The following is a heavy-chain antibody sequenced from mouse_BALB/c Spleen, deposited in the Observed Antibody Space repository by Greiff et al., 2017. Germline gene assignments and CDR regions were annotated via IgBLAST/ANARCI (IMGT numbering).Heavy chain of an antibody. V-gene: IGHV2-2*02. D-gene: IGHD2-1*01. Sequence: VQLQESGPGLVQPSQSLSITCTVSGFSLTSYGVHWVRQSPGKGLEWLGLIWSGGSTDYNAAFISRLSISKDNSKSQVFFKMNSLQANDTAIYYCARKKDYGNSDWFAYWGQGTLVTVSA. CDR1: GFSLTSYG. CDR3: ARKKDYGNSDWFAY. CDR2: IWSGGST. J-gene: IGHJ3*01.